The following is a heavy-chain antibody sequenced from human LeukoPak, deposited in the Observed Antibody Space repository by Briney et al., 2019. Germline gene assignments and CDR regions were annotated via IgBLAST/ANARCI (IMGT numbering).Heavy chain of an antibody. CDR1: GGSLSSSNW. D-gene: IGHD2-15*01. J-gene: IGHJ5*02. V-gene: IGHV4-4*02. CDR3: ARATVDQIGFDP. Sequence: PSETLSLTCAVSGGSLSSSNWWSWVRQPPGKGLEWIGEIYHSGSTNYNPSLKSRVTILVDKSKNQFSLKLSSVTAADTAVYYCARATVDQIGFDPWGQGTLVTVSS. CDR2: IYHSGST.